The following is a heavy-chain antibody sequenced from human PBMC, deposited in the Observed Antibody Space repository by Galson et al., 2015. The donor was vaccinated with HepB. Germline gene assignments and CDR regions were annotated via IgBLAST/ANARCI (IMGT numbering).Heavy chain of an antibody. Sequence: SLRLSCAASGFTFSSYAMHWVRQAPGKGLEWVAVISYDGSNKYYADSVKGRFTISRDNSKNTLYLQMNSLRAEDTAVYYCARGIAVAGTKAGNYYYYYGMDVWGQGTTVTVSS. CDR3: ARGIAVAGTKAGNYYYYYGMDV. J-gene: IGHJ6*02. CDR1: GFTFSSYA. V-gene: IGHV3-30-3*01. CDR2: ISYDGSNK. D-gene: IGHD6-19*01.